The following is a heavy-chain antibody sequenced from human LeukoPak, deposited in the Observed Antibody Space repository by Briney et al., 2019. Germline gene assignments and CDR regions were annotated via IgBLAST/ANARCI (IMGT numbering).Heavy chain of an antibody. J-gene: IGHJ4*02. V-gene: IGHV3-30*02. CDR2: IRYDGSNK. CDR1: GFTFSSYG. Sequence: GGSLRLSCAASGFTFSSYGMHWVRQAPGKGLEWVAFIRYDGSNKYYADSVKGRFTISRDNSKNTLYLQMNSLRAEDTAVYYCARDGSIVATSYYFDYWGQGTLVTVSS. CDR3: ARDGSIVATSYYFDY. D-gene: IGHD5-12*01.